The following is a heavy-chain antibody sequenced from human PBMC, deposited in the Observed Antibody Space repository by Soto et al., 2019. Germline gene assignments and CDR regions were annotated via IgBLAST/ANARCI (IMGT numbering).Heavy chain of an antibody. CDR2: INHSGST. D-gene: IGHD2-2*01. J-gene: IGHJ4*02. Sequence: SETLSLTCAVYGGSFSGYYWSWIRQPPGKGLEWIGEINHSGSTNYNPSLKSRVTISVDTFKNQFSLKLSSVTAADTAVYYCARLGPIVVVPAAMKYYFDYWGQGTLVTVSS. CDR3: ARLGPIVVVPAAMKYYFDY. CDR1: GGSFSGYY. V-gene: IGHV4-34*01.